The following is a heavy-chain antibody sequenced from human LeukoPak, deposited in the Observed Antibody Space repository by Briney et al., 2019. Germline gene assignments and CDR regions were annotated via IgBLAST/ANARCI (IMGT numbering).Heavy chain of an antibody. CDR3: ARESSYGDYVYYYYYMDV. J-gene: IGHJ6*03. CDR1: GGSISSYY. Sequence: SETLSLTCTVSGGSISSYYWSWIRQPAGKGLGWIGRIYTSGSTNYNPSLKSRVTMSVDTSKNQFSLKPTSVTAADTAVYYCARESSYGDYVYYYYYMDVWGKGTTVTVSS. D-gene: IGHD4-17*01. CDR2: IYTSGST. V-gene: IGHV4-4*07.